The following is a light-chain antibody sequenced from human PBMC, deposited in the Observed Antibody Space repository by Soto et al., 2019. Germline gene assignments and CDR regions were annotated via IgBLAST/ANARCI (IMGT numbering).Light chain of an antibody. V-gene: IGKV3D-20*02. CDR3: QHRMNWPLT. Sequence: EIVLTQSPGTLSLSPGERATLSCRASQSVSSMYLAWYQQKPGQAPRLLIYDAASRATGVPARFSGSGSGTDCILTINSLETEDCSVYYCQHRMNWPLTFGQGTKVDIK. CDR2: DAA. J-gene: IGKJ1*01. CDR1: QSVSSMY.